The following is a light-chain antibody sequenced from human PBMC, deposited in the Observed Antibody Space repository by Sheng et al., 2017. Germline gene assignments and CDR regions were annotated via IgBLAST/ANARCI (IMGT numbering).Light chain of an antibody. Sequence: DIQMTQSPSTLSASVGDRVTITCRANQSINSWLAWYQQKPGKAPELLIYLASSLQSGVPSRFSGRGSGTDFTLTINSIQPEDFATYYCQQSYNTVAVSFGGGTKVEI. CDR1: QSINSW. V-gene: IGKV1-39*01. J-gene: IGKJ4*01. CDR3: QQSYNTVAVS. CDR2: LAS.